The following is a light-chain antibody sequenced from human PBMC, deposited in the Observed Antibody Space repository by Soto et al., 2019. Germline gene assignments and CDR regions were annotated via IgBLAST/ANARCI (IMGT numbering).Light chain of an antibody. V-gene: IGKV1-5*01. CDR3: QQYNGYAFT. CDR2: DAA. J-gene: IGKJ3*01. Sequence: EIQMTQSPSTLFASVGDRVTITCRASEAISYLLAWYQQKPGKAPNLLIYDAASLESGVPSRFSGRVDGTEFTLTISSLQPDDFATYDCQQYNGYAFTFAPGTKVDIK. CDR1: EAISYL.